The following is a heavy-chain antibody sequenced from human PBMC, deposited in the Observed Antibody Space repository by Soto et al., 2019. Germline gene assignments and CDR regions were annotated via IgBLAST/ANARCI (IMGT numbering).Heavy chain of an antibody. V-gene: IGHV4-59*12. CDR1: GGSISSYY. CDR2: IYYSGST. Sequence: SETLSLTCTVSGGSISSYYWSWIRQPPGKGLEWIGYIYYSGSTNYNPSLKSRVTISVDRSKNQFSLKLSSVTAADTAVYYCARDNRLTVTTSYFDYWGQGTLVTVSS. CDR3: ARDNRLTVTTSYFDY. J-gene: IGHJ4*02. D-gene: IGHD4-17*01.